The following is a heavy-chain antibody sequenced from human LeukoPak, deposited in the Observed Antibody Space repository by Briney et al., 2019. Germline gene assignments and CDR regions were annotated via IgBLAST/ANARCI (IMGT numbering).Heavy chain of an antibody. CDR3: ARGPYSYDSSGAFDI. D-gene: IGHD3-22*01. V-gene: IGHV4-59*01. CDR2: IYYSGRT. CDR1: GGSISSYY. Sequence: SETLSLTCSVSGGSISSYYWSWIRQPPGKGLEWIGYIYYSGRTSYNPSLKSRVTISVDTSKNQFSLRLSSVTAADTAVYFCARGPYSYDSSGAFDIWGQGTMVTVSS. J-gene: IGHJ3*02.